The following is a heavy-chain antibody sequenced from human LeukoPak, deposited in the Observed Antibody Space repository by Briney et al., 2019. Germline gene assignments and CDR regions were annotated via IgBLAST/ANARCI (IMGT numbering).Heavy chain of an antibody. CDR1: GFTFSSYS. Sequence: QPGGSLRLSCAASGFTFSSYSMNWVRQAPGKGLEWVSEIGGSGSSTYYANSVKGRFTISRDNSKNTLYLQMNNLRAEDTAVYYCAKDWGGSGLLYYFDYWGQGALVTVST. CDR3: AKDWGGSGLLYYFDY. D-gene: IGHD2-15*01. CDR2: IGGSGSST. V-gene: IGHV3-23*01. J-gene: IGHJ4*02.